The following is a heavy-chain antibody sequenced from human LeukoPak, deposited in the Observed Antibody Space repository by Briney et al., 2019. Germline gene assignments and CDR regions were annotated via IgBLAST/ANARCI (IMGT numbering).Heavy chain of an antibody. CDR2: FHPGNSDS. CDR1: GYNFSNYW. Sequence: GESLKISCKGSGYNFSNYWIGWVRQMPGKGLEYMGIFHPGNSDSGYSPSFQGQVTISADKSIGTAYLQWSSLKASDTATYYCARLLGESGFAHWGQGTLVTVSS. CDR3: ARLLGESGFAH. J-gene: IGHJ4*02. V-gene: IGHV5-51*01. D-gene: IGHD3-16*01.